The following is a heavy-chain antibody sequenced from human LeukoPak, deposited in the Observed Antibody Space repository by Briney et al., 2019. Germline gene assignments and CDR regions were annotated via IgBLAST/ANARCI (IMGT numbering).Heavy chain of an antibody. J-gene: IGHJ6*02. Sequence: ASVKVSCKASGYTFTSYGISWVRQAPGQGLEWMGWISAYNGNTNYAQKLQGRVTMTTDTSTSTAYMELRSLRSDDTAVYYCARERIAAAGNDYYYYGMDVWGQGTTVTVSS. D-gene: IGHD6-13*01. V-gene: IGHV1-18*01. CDR1: GYTFTSYG. CDR2: ISAYNGNT. CDR3: ARERIAAAGNDYYYYGMDV.